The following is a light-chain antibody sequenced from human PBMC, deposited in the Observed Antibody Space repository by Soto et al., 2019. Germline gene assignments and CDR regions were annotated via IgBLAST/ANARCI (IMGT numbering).Light chain of an antibody. CDR3: CSYVTTPEI. CDR1: SSDVDDYRY. J-gene: IGLJ1*01. CDR2: DGT. Sequence: QSALAQPRSVSGSPGQLLTISCTGTSSDVDDYRYVSWYQQYPGKAPKLVIYDGTKRPSGVPDRFSGSNSGNTASLTISGLLAEDEADYYCCSYVTTPEIFGTGTKLTVL. V-gene: IGLV2-11*01.